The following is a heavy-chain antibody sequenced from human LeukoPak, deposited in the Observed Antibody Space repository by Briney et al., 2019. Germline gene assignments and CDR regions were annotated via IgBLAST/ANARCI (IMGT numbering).Heavy chain of an antibody. CDR2: IYYSGST. CDR3: AREVYCGGDCYSSN. CDR1: GGSISSHY. Sequence: SETLSLTCTVSGGSISSHYWSWIRQPPGKGLEWIGYIYYSGSTNYNPSLKSRVTISVDTSKNQFSLKLSSVTAADTAVYYCAREVYCGGDCYSSNWGQGTLVTVSS. V-gene: IGHV4-59*11. J-gene: IGHJ4*02. D-gene: IGHD2-21*02.